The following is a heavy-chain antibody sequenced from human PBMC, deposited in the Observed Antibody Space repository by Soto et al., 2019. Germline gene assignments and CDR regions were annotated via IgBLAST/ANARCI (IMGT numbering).Heavy chain of an antibody. D-gene: IGHD2-8*02. CDR1: GDSIASGGAYY. CDR3: AKVQVAGPRGDAGYFDY. CDR2: IDYDGGA. J-gene: IGHJ4*02. V-gene: IGHV4-31*03. Sequence: QVQLQESGPGLVTPSQTLSLTCSVSGDSIASGGAYYWSWIRQHPGRGLEWIGFIDYDGGAHYNPSLKSRLTISVDTSKNQFSLRLNSVTAADTAVYYCAKVQVAGPRGDAGYFDYWGQGTLVSVSS.